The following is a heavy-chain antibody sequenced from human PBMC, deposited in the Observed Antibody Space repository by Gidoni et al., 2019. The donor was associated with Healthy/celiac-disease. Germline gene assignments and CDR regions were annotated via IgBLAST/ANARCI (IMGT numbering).Heavy chain of an antibody. V-gene: IGHV3-33*01. D-gene: IGHD2-2*01. CDR3: AREAQLRFFDY. J-gene: IGHJ4*02. CDR2: IWYDGSNK. CDR1: GFTFSSYG. Sequence: QVQLVESGGGVVQPGRSLRLSCAASGFTFSSYGMPWVRQAPGKGLEWVAVIWYDGSNKYYADSVKGRFTISRDNSKNTLYLQMNSLRAEDTAVYYCAREAQLRFFDYWGQGTLVTVSS.